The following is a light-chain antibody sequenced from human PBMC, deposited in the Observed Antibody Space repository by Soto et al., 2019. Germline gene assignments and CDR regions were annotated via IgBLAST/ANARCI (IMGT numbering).Light chain of an antibody. J-gene: IGKJ1*01. CDR1: QIVSSSY. V-gene: IGKV3-20*01. Sequence: EIVLTQSPGPLSLSPGERATLSCRASQIVSSSYLAWYQQKPGQAPRLLIYGASSRATGIPDRFSGSGSGTDFTLTISRLEPEDFAVYYCQQYGSSSWTFGLGTKVEIK. CDR3: QQYGSSSWT. CDR2: GAS.